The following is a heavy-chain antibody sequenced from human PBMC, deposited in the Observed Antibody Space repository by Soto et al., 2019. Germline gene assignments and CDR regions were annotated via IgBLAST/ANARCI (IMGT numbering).Heavy chain of an antibody. D-gene: IGHD2-21*02. Sequence: QVQLVQSGAEVKKPGASVKVSCKASGYTFTSYGISWVRQAPGQGLEWMGWISAYNGNTNYAQKLQGRVTMTTDTSTDTAYMEMRSLRSDDTAVYYWARWSQLTAPGGFDYWGQGTLVTVSS. CDR1: GYTFTSYG. J-gene: IGHJ4*02. CDR2: ISAYNGNT. V-gene: IGHV1-18*01. CDR3: ARWSQLTAPGGFDY.